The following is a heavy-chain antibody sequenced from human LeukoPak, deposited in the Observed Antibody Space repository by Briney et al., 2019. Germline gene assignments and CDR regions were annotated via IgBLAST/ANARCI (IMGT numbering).Heavy chain of an antibody. CDR1: GFTFSSYA. D-gene: IGHD6-13*01. V-gene: IGHV3-30-3*01. Sequence: PGRSLRLSCAASGFTFSSYAMHWVRQAPGKGLEWVAVISYDGSNKYYADSVKGRFTISRDNSKNTLYLQMNSLRAEDTAVYYCARGGGSSWKRSYYYYYMDVWGKGTTVTVSS. J-gene: IGHJ6*03. CDR3: ARGGGSSWKRSYYYYYMDV. CDR2: ISYDGSNK.